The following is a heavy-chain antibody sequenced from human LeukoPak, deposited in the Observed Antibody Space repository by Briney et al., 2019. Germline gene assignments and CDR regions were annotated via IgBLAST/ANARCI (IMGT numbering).Heavy chain of an antibody. J-gene: IGHJ4*02. D-gene: IGHD5-12*01. CDR2: IYHSGST. CDR3: ASSIRYSGYEADY. V-gene: IGHV4-4*02. Sequence: PSATLSLTCAVSGGSISSSNWWSWVRQPPGKGLEWIGEIYHSGSTNYNPSLKSRVTISVDKSKNQFSLKLSSVTAADTAVYYCASSIRYSGYEADYWGEGTLVTVSS. CDR1: GGSISSSNW.